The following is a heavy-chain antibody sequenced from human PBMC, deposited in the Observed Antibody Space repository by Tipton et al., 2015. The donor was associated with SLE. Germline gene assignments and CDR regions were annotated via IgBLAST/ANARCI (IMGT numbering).Heavy chain of an antibody. V-gene: IGHV4-4*02. J-gene: IGHJ6*02. CDR3: ARAIWYSGYYGMDV. D-gene: IGHD6-13*01. Sequence: TLSLTCAVSGGSLTNSYWWTWVRQTPGKGLGWIGEIYHSGSANYNPSLKSRLTISVDKSKNQFSLKLRSMTAADTAVYYCARAIWYSGYYGMDVWGHGTTVTVSS. CDR2: IYHSGSA. CDR1: GGSLTNSYW.